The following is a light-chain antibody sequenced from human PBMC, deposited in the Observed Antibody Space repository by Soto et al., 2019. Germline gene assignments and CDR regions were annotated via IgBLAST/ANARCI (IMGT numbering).Light chain of an antibody. Sequence: EIVMTQSPATLSVSPGERATLSCRASQSVSSNLAWYQQKPGQAPRLLIYGASTRGTGIPARFSGSGSGTEFTLTISSLQSEDFAVYYCQQYNNWPHRTFGGGTKVEIK. CDR2: GAS. CDR1: QSVSSN. J-gene: IGKJ4*01. CDR3: QQYNNWPHRT. V-gene: IGKV3D-15*01.